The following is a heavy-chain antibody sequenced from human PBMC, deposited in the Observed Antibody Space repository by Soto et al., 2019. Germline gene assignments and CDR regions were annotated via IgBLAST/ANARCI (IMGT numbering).Heavy chain of an antibody. J-gene: IGHJ3*02. D-gene: IGHD3-22*01. CDR3: ARVIASSGVDAFYI. V-gene: IGHV1-18*01. CDR2: ISAYNGNT. Sequence: QVQLVQSGAEVKKPGASVKVSCKASGYTFTSYGISWVRQAPGQGLEWMGWISAYNGNTNYAQKLQGRVTMTTDTSTRTDYMELRSLRSEDTAVYYCARVIASSGVDAFYIWGQGTMVTVSS. CDR1: GYTFTSYG.